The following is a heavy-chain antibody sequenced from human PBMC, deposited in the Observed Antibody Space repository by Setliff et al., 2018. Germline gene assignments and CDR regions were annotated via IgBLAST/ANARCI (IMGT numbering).Heavy chain of an antibody. J-gene: IGHJ4*02. V-gene: IGHV1-46*01. CDR3: ARDRKEIVVKPPAASLDY. Sequence: ASVKVSCKASGYTFTSYYMHWVRQAPGQGLEWMGLINTSAGSTSNAQKFQGRITMTRDTSTSTIYMEVRSLRSDDTAVYYCARDRKEIVVKPPAASLDYWGQGTQVTVSS. CDR1: GYTFTSYY. CDR2: INTSAGST. D-gene: IGHD2-2*01.